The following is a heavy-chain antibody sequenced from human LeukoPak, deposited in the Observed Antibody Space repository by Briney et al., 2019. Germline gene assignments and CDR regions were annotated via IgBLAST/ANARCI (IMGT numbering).Heavy chain of an antibody. D-gene: IGHD3-22*01. CDR1: GYTFTDYY. J-gene: IGHJ3*02. V-gene: IGHV1-2*02. CDR2: INPNSGGT. Sequence: ASVKVSCKASGYTFTDYYMNWVRQAPGQGLEWLGWINPNSGGTNYAQKFQGRVTMTRDTSTGTAYMELRRLAPDDTAVYYCARPSTFYYDSSNYYPDAFDIWGRGTMVTVSS. CDR3: ARPSTFYYDSSNYYPDAFDI.